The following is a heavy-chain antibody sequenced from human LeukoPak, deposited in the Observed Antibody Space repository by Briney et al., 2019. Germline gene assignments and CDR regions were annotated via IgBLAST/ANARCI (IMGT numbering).Heavy chain of an antibody. CDR2: ISYDGSNK. Sequence: PGGSLRLSCAASGFTFSSYGMHWVRQAPGKGLEWVAVISYDGSNKYYADSVKGRFTISGDNSKNTLYLQMNSLRAEDTAVYYCAKAESGWETDGFDIWGQGTMVTVSS. J-gene: IGHJ3*02. CDR1: GFTFSSYG. CDR3: AKAESGWETDGFDI. D-gene: IGHD6-19*01. V-gene: IGHV3-30*18.